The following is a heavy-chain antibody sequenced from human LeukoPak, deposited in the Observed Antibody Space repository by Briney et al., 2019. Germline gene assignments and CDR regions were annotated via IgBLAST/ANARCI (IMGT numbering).Heavy chain of an antibody. Sequence: QSGGSLRLSCAASGFTFDDYAMHWVRQAPGKGLEWVSGISWNSGSIGYADSVKGRFTISRDNAKNSLYLQMNSLRAEDTALYYCAKDIGTPGIAVVGFDYWGQGTLVTVSS. D-gene: IGHD6-19*01. CDR2: ISWNSGSI. V-gene: IGHV3-9*01. J-gene: IGHJ4*02. CDR3: AKDIGTPGIAVVGFDY. CDR1: GFTFDDYA.